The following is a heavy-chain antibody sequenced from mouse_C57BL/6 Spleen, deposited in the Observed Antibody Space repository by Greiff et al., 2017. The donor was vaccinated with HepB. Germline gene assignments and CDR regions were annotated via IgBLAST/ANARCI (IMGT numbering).Heavy chain of an antibody. J-gene: IGHJ3*01. CDR2: ISYDGSN. CDR1: GYSITSGYY. Sequence: EVQLQQSGPGLVKPSQSLSLTCSVTGYSITSGYYWNWIRQFPGNKLEWMGYISYDGSNNYNPSLKNRISITRDTSKNQFFLKLNSVTTEDTATYYCARDKISWGQGTLVTVSA. CDR3: ARDKIS. V-gene: IGHV3-6*01.